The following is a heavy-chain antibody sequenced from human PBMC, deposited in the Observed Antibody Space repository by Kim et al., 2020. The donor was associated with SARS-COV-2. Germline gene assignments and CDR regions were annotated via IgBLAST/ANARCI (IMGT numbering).Heavy chain of an antibody. CDR1: GFTFSSYE. CDR2: ISSSGSTI. CDR3: ASQHVLRYFDWLEKPNWFDP. V-gene: IGHV3-48*03. J-gene: IGHJ5*02. Sequence: GGSLRLSCAASGFTFSSYEMNWVRQAPGKGLEWVSYISSSGSTIYYADSVKGRFTISRDNAKNSLYLQMNSLRAEDTAVYYCASQHVLRYFDWLEKPNWFDPWGQGTLVTVSS. D-gene: IGHD3-9*01.